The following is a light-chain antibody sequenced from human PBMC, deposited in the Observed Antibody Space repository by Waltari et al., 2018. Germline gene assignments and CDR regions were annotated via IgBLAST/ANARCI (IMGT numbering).Light chain of an antibody. V-gene: IGKV1-9*01. Sequence: DIQLTQDPSFLYASVGDGVTITCRARQGISRHLALDQEKPGKAPKLVIYGASTLGSGGPSGFSGVGSGTEFTLPISTLQPEDFPTDSSQPPTSYPIPFGQGPRLEIK. CDR3: QPPTSYPIP. CDR1: QGISRH. J-gene: IGKJ5*01. CDR2: GAS.